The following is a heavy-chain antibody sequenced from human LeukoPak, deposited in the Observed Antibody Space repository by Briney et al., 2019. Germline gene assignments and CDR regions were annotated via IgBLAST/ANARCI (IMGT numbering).Heavy chain of an antibody. CDR2: IYYSGST. CDR3: ARLGSRVGDTFFDY. Sequence: PSETLSLTCTVSGGSISSSSYYWGWIRQPPGKGLEWIGSIYYSGSTYYNPSLKSRVTISVDTSKNQFSLKLSSVTAADTAVYYCARLGSRVGDTFFDYWGQGTLVTVSS. J-gene: IGHJ4*02. V-gene: IGHV4-39*07. D-gene: IGHD1-26*01. CDR1: GGSISSSSYY.